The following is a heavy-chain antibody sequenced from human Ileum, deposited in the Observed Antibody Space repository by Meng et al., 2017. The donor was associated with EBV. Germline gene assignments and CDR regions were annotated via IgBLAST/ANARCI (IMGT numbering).Heavy chain of an antibody. CDR1: GGSFSGYY. CDR2: INHSGST. V-gene: IGHV4-34*01. J-gene: IGHJ4*02. CDR3: ARGRGYGDYGSLY. D-gene: IGHD4-17*01. Sequence: QVHLQQWGSGLFTPSATLSLTCAVNGGSFSGYYWSWIRQPPGKGLEWIGEINHSGSTNYNPSLKSRVTISVDTSKNQFSLKLSSVTAADTAVYYCARGRGYGDYGSLYWGQGTLVTVSS.